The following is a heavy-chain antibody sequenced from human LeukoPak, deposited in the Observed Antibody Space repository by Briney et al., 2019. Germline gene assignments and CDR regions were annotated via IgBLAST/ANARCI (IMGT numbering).Heavy chain of an antibody. CDR3: ARVVAGFYYYMDV. V-gene: IGHV1-2*02. D-gene: IGHD6-19*01. J-gene: IGHJ6*03. Sequence: ASVKVSCKASGYTFSGYYMHWVRQAPGQGLEWMGWISTYNGNTIYAQKFQGRVTMTRDTSISTAYMELSRLRSDDTAVYYCARVVAGFYYYMDVWGKGTTVTVSS. CDR2: ISTYNGNT. CDR1: GYTFSGYY.